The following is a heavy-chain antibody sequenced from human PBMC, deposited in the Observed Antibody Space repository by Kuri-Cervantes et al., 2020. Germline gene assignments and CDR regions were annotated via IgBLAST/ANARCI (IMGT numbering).Heavy chain of an antibody. D-gene: IGHD1-26*01. V-gene: IGHV1-2*02. CDR2: INPNSGGT. CDR3: ARDWGGVGATLEG. J-gene: IGHJ4*02. CDR1: GYTFTGYY. Sequence: ASVKVSCKASGYTFTGYYMHWVRQAPGQGLEWMGWINPNSGGTNYAQKFQGRVTMTRDTSISTAYMELSRLRSDDTAVYYCARDWGGVGATLEGWGQGTLVPSPQ.